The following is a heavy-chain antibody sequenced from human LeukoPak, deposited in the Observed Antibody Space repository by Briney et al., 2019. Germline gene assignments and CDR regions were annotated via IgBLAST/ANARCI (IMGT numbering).Heavy chain of an antibody. J-gene: IGHJ4*02. V-gene: IGHV3-23*01. D-gene: IGHD6-19*01. CDR1: GFIFNISA. CDR3: AKASATAVAGFGY. CDR2: LSPRGGRT. Sequence: GESLRLSCAASGFIFNISAMNWVRQAPGKALEWVSTLSPRGGRTFYSDSVRGRFTISRDNSKNTLYLQMNSLRAEDTAVYYCAKASATAVAGFGYWGQGALVTVSS.